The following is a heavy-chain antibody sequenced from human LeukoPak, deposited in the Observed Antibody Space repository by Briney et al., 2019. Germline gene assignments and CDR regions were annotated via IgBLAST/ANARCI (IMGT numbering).Heavy chain of an antibody. CDR2: IYYSGST. CDR1: GGSISSSSYY. D-gene: IGHD1-26*01. J-gene: IGHJ4*02. Sequence: PSETLSLTCTVSGGSISSSSYYWGWIRQPPGTGLEWIGSIYYSGSTYYNPSLKSRVTISVDTSKNQFSLKLSSVTAADTAVYYCARSSGTYYVLSDYWGQGTLVTVSS. V-gene: IGHV4-39*07. CDR3: ARSSGTYYVLSDY.